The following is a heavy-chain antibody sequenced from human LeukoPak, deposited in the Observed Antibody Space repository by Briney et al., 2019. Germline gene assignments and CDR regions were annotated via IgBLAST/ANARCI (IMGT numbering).Heavy chain of an antibody. CDR2: IYYSGST. D-gene: IGHD3-10*01. CDR1: GGSISSSSYY. Sequence: SETLSLTCTDSGGSISSSSYYWGWIRQPPGKGLEWIGSIYYSGSTYYNPSLKSRVTISVDTSKNQFSLKLSSVTAADTAVYYCARPYYYGSGTDYWGQGTLVTVSS. J-gene: IGHJ4*02. CDR3: ARPYYYGSGTDY. V-gene: IGHV4-39*01.